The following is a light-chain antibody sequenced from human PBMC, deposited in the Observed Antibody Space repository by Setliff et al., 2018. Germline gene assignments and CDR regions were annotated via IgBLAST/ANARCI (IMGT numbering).Light chain of an antibody. V-gene: IGLV1-44*01. CDR2: DD. J-gene: IGLJ1*01. Sequence: QSVLTQPPSASGTPGQRVTISCSGTSSNIGSNTVNWYQQFPGSAPRLLIYDDQRSSGIPDRFSGSKSGTSATLDITGLQTGDEADYYCGAWDRSLNVYVFGTGTKVTVL. CDR3: GAWDRSLNVYV. CDR1: SSNIGSNT.